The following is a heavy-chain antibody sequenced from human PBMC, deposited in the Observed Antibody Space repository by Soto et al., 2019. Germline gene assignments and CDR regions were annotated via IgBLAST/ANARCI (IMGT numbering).Heavy chain of an antibody. J-gene: IGHJ5*02. CDR2: MYHSGTF. CDR3: ARAQFYSGSGNYNNLMFDA. V-gene: IGHV4-30-2*01. Sequence: SETLSLTCAVSGGSIGGVGYSWSWIRQPPGGGLEWIGYMYHSGTFLKSPSLKTRLTMSLDMSKNQFSLTLNSMTAADTAVYYCARAQFYSGSGNYNNLMFDAWGQGIQVAVSS. D-gene: IGHD3-10*01. CDR1: GGSIGGVGYS.